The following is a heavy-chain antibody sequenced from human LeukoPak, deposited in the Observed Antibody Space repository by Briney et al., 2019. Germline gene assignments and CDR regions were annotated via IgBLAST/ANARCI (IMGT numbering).Heavy chain of an antibody. J-gene: IGHJ4*02. CDR3: ARDPSGSGSYFSGRTPNFDY. D-gene: IGHD3-10*01. V-gene: IGHV3-21*01. CDR2: ISSSSSYI. Sequence: GGSLRLSCAASGFTFNSYSMNWVRQAPGKGLEWVSSISSSSSYIYYADSVKGRFTISRDNAKNSLYLQMNSLRAEDTAVYYCARDPSGSGSYFSGRTPNFDYWGQGTLVTVSS. CDR1: GFTFNSYS.